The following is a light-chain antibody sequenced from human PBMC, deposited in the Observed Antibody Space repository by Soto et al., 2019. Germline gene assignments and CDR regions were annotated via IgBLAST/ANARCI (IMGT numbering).Light chain of an antibody. CDR1: QSVSSN. J-gene: IGKJ4*01. CDR2: GAS. Sequence: EIVMTQSPATLSVSPGERATLSCRASQSVSSNLAWYQQKPGQAPRLLIYGASTRATGIPARFSGSGSGTEFTLTISSLQSEDFAVDYCQQYNNWPPRRRITFGGGTKVEI. V-gene: IGKV3-15*01. CDR3: QQYNNWPPRRRIT.